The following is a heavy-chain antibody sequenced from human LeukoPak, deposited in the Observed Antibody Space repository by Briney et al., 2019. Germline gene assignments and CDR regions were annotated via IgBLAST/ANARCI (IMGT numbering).Heavy chain of an antibody. CDR2: IYYSGST. CDR1: GGSISSGSYY. V-gene: IGHV4-39*01. D-gene: IGHD6-19*01. CDR3: ARLSIAVAGTGIDY. Sequence: PSETLSLTCTVSGGSISSGSYYWSWIRQPAGKGLEWIGRIYYSGSTYYNPSLKSRVTISVDTSKNQFSLKLSSVTAADTAVYYCARLSIAVAGTGIDYWGQGTLVTVSS. J-gene: IGHJ4*02.